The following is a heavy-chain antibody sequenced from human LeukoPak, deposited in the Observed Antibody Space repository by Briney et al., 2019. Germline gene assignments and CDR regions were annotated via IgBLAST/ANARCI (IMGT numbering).Heavy chain of an antibody. Sequence: GGSLRLSCAASGFTFSSYAMSWVRQAPGKGLEWVSAISGSGGSTYYADSVKGRFTISRDNSKNTLYLQMNSLRAEDTAVYYCAKVDLYYYGSGSFFDYWGQGTLVTVSS. V-gene: IGHV3-23*01. CDR1: GFTFSSYA. J-gene: IGHJ4*02. CDR2: ISGSGGST. D-gene: IGHD3-10*01. CDR3: AKVDLYYYGSGSFFDY.